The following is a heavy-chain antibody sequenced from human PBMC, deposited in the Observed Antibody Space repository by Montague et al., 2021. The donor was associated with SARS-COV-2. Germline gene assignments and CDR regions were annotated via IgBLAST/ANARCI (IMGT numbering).Heavy chain of an antibody. CDR3: VRGPDGAHFAMDV. CDR1: GGFISDSYY. Sequence: SETLSLTCIVSGGFISDSYYLSCIRQAPGKGLECLGSRYRSGSVSSNPSLRSRVSISVDKSKNHFSLRLTSATAAETAVYYCVRGPDGAHFAMDVWGQGTTVTVSS. J-gene: IGHJ6*02. CDR2: RYRSGSV. V-gene: IGHV4-39*02. D-gene: IGHD3-10*01.